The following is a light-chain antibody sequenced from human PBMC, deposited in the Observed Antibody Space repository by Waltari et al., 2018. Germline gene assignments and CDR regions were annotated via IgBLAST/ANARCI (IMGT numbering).Light chain of an antibody. Sequence: EVVMTQSPGTLFVSPGESATLSCRASQSVSSDLVWYQQKPGQAPRLLIYGASTRATGVPARFGGSGSGTRFTLTISNIQSEDSAVYYCQQYNNWPPLTFGGGTKVEIK. J-gene: IGKJ4*01. CDR1: QSVSSD. V-gene: IGKV3-15*01. CDR3: QQYNNWPPLT. CDR2: GAS.